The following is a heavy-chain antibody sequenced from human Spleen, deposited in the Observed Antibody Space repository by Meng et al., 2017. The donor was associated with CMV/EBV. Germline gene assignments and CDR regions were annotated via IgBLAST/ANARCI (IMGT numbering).Heavy chain of an antibody. CDR3: ARVSSGWDYFDY. Sequence: QVQLQESGPGLVKPSQPLSLTCTVSGGSVSSGGYYWTWIRQHPGKGLEWFGHIYYSGSTFYNPSLKRRVIISIDTSKNQFSLNLRSVTAADTAVYYCARVSSGWDYFDYWGQGTLVTVSS. J-gene: IGHJ4*02. CDR2: IYYSGST. D-gene: IGHD6-19*01. CDR1: GGSVSSGGYY. V-gene: IGHV4-31*03.